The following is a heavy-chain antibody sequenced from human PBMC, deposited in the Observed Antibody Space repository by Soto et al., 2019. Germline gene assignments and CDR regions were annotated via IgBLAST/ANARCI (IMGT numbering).Heavy chain of an antibody. CDR3: ASGLRYSWDV. CDR2: ISGYNGDT. D-gene: IGHD3-9*01. CDR1: GYPFTRYS. J-gene: IGHJ6*02. V-gene: IGHV1-18*04. Sequence: ASVKVSCKASGYPFTRYSIRWVRQAPGQGLEWMGWISGYNGDTEYSKNFQGRLTMTIDTSTTTASMELRSLRSDDTAVYYCASGLRYSWDVWGQGTTVTVSS.